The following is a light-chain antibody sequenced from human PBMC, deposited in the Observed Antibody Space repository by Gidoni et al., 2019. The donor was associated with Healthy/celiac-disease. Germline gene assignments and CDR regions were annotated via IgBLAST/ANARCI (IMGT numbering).Light chain of an antibody. CDR2: WAS. Sequence: DIVMNPSSDSPAVSLGERATINCKSSQSVLYSSNNKNYLAWYQQKPGQPPKLLIYWASTRESGVPDRFSGSGSGTDFTLTISSLQAEDVAVYYCQQYYSTLTFGGGTKVEIK. CDR1: QSVLYSSNNKNY. V-gene: IGKV4-1*01. CDR3: QQYYSTLT. J-gene: IGKJ4*01.